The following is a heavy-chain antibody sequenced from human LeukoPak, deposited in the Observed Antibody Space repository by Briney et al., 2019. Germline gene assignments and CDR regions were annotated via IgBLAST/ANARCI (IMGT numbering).Heavy chain of an antibody. D-gene: IGHD2/OR15-2a*01. CDR2: IRSGGENT. CDR3: AILSWDGRGSFY. J-gene: IGHJ4*02. CDR1: GFTFSTYS. V-gene: IGHV3-23*01. Sequence: GGSLRLSCAAPGFTFSTYSMSWVRQAPGKGLEWVSAIRSGGENTYYADSVRGRFTISRDNSRGTLSLQMNSLRAEDTAVYFCAILSWDGRGSFYWGQGTLVTVSS.